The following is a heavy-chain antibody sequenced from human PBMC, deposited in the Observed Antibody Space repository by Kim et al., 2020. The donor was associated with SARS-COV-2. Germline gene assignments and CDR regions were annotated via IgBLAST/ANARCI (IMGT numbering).Heavy chain of an antibody. Sequence: SETLSLTCTVSAGSVNSGSYYWSWIRQPPGKGLEWIGYVYYSGNTNYNPSLKSRVTISLDTSKNQFSLKLSSVTAADTAVSYCARERMSDAFDIWGQGT. V-gene: IGHV4-61*01. CDR3: ARERMSDAFDI. J-gene: IGHJ3*02. CDR1: AGSVNSGSYY. CDR2: VYYSGNT.